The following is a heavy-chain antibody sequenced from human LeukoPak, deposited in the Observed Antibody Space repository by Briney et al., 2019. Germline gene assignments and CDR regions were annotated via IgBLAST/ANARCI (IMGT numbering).Heavy chain of an antibody. CDR1: GGTFSSYA. Sequence: SVKVSCKASGGTFSSYAISWVRQAPGQGLEWMGGIIPIFGTASYAQKFQGRVTITTDESTSTAYMELSSLRSEDTAVYYCARATSYSSGWDDAFDIWGQGTMVTVSS. D-gene: IGHD6-19*01. J-gene: IGHJ3*02. CDR2: IIPIFGTA. CDR3: ARATSYSSGWDDAFDI. V-gene: IGHV1-69*05.